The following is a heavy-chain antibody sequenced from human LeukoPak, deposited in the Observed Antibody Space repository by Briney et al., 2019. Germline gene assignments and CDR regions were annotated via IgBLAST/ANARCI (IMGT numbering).Heavy chain of an antibody. V-gene: IGHV4-39*07. CDR2: IYYSGST. J-gene: IGHJ4*02. Sequence: SETLSLTCTVSGGSISGSSYYWGWIRQPPGKGLEWIGSIYYSGSTYYNPSLKSRVTISVDTSKNQFSLKLSSVTAADTAVYYCAGTYYDILTGYSPPYYFDYWGQGTLVTVSS. D-gene: IGHD3-9*01. CDR3: AGTYYDILTGYSPPYYFDY. CDR1: GGSISGSSYY.